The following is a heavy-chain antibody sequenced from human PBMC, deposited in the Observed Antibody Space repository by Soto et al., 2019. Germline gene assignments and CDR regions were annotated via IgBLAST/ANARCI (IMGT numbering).Heavy chain of an antibody. CDR3: ARDRECSSTSCYSPPRNWFDP. V-gene: IGHV1-3*01. D-gene: IGHD2-2*01. CDR2: INAGNGNT. Sequence: GASVKVSCKASGYTFTSYAMHLVRQAPGQRLEWMGWINAGNGNTKYSQKFQGRVTITRDTSASTAYMELSSLRSEDTAVYYCARDRECSSTSCYSPPRNWFDPWGQGTLVTVSS. CDR1: GYTFTSYA. J-gene: IGHJ5*02.